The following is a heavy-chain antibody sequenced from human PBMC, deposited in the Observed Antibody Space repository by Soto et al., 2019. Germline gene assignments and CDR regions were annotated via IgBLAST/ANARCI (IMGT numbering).Heavy chain of an antibody. CDR1: GFTFSSYA. CDR3: ARASREGSPSDY. V-gene: IGHV3-64*01. CDR2: ISSNGGST. Sequence: GGSLSLSCAASGFTFSSYAMHWVRQAPGKGLEYVSAISSNGGSTYYANSVKGRFTISRDNSKNTLYLQMGSLRAEDMAVYYCARASREGSPSDYWGQGTLVTVSS. J-gene: IGHJ4*02. D-gene: IGHD6-13*01.